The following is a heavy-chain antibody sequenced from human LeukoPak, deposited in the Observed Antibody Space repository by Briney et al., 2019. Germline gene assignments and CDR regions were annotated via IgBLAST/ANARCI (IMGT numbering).Heavy chain of an antibody. Sequence: SETLSLTCTVSGGSISSYYWSWIRQPPGKGLEWIGYIYYSGSTNYNPSLKSRVTISVDTSKNQFSLKLSSVTAADTAVYYCARLYYDFWSGYPTFDYWGQGTLVTVSS. CDR3: ARLYYDFWSGYPTFDY. V-gene: IGHV4-59*01. J-gene: IGHJ4*02. CDR1: GGSISSYY. D-gene: IGHD3-3*01. CDR2: IYYSGST.